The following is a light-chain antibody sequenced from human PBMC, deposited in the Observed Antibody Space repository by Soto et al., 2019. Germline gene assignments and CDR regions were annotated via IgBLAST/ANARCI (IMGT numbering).Light chain of an antibody. CDR1: SSNIGAGYD. V-gene: IGLV1-40*01. CDR2: GNS. Sequence: QPVLTQPPSVSGAPGQRVTISCTGSSSNIGAGYDVHWYQQLPGTAPKLLIYGNSNLPSGVPDRFSGSKSGTSASLAITGLQAEDEADYYRQSYDSSLSGSVFGGGTKLTVL. CDR3: QSYDSSLSGSV. J-gene: IGLJ2*01.